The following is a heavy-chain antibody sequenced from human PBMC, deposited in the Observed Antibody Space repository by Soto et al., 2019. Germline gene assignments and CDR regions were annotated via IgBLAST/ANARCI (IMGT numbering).Heavy chain of an antibody. CDR1: GAXISSYY. J-gene: IGHJ4*02. D-gene: IGHD1-26*01. CDR2: IYHRGRT. V-gene: IGHV4-59*08. CDR3: ASRKGEARARSHRYYFDC. Sequence: PSETLSLTCTVSGAXISSYYSSWIRQPPGKGQEEKGYIYHRGRTSYIPSSKSRVTISVDASKIQCSRKLSAVTAVDTAVYYCASRKGEARARSHRYYFDCWGQRTLV.